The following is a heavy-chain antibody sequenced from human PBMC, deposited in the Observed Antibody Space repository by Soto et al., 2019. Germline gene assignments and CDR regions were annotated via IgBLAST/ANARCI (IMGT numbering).Heavy chain of an antibody. CDR2: IIPIFGTA. J-gene: IGHJ6*02. CDR3: ARGEVVVVPAAYYYYDYGMDV. D-gene: IGHD2-2*01. CDR1: GCTFSSYA. Sequence: SVKVSCKASGCTFSSYAISWVRQAPGQGLEWMGGIIPIFGTANYAQKFQGRVTITADKSTSTAYMELSSLRSEDTAVYYCARGEVVVVPAAYYYYDYGMDVWGQGTRVTVSS. V-gene: IGHV1-69*06.